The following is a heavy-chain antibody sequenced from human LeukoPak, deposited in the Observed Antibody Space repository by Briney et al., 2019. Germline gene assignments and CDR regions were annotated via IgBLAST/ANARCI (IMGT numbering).Heavy chain of an antibody. CDR1: GGTFSSYA. V-gene: IGHV1-69*05. Sequence: SVKVSCKASGGTFSSYAISWVRQAPGQGLEWMGRIIPIFGTANYAQKFQGRVTITTDESTSTAYMELSSLRSEDTAVYYCARNRAAADNYYYYYMDVRGKGTTVTVSS. CDR2: IIPIFGTA. D-gene: IGHD6-13*01. J-gene: IGHJ6*03. CDR3: ARNRAAADNYYYYYMDV.